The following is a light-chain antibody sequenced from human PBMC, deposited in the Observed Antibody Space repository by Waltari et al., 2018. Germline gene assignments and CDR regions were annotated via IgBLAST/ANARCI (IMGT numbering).Light chain of an antibody. CDR1: STHVGGSKH. CDR3: SSYTSSTSVI. V-gene: IGLV2-14*03. J-gene: IGLJ2*01. CDR2: DVN. Sequence: QSALTQPAPVSGSPRQSITLSCTGPSTHVGGSKHVSWYQQHPGKAPKVLIYDVNNRPSGVSNRFSGSKSGNTAALTISGLQAEDEADYFCSSYTSSTSVIFGGGTKVTVL.